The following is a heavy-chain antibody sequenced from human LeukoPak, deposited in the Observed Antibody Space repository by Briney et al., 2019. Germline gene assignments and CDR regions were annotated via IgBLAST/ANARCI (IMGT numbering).Heavy chain of an antibody. D-gene: IGHD2-8*02. CDR1: GYTFNSYG. Sequence: ASVKVSCKASGYTFNSYGISWVRQAPGQGLEWMGWISAYNGNTNYAQKLQGRVTMTTDTSTSTAYMELRSLRSDDTAVYYCARDHFLVGPRTYGMDVWGQGTTVTVSS. V-gene: IGHV1-18*01. CDR3: ARDHFLVGPRTYGMDV. CDR2: ISAYNGNT. J-gene: IGHJ6*02.